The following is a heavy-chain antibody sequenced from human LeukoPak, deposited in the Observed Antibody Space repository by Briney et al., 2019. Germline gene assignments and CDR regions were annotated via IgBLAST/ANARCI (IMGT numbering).Heavy chain of an antibody. V-gene: IGHV1-2*02. D-gene: IGHD3-16*02. CDR3: ARDHDYVWGSYRLFDY. CDR1: GYTFTGYY. CDR2: INPNSGGT. J-gene: IGHJ4*02. Sequence: ASVKVSCKASGYTFTGYYMHWVRQAPGQGLEWMGWINPNSGGTNYAQKFQGRVTMTRDTSISTAYMELSRLRSDDTAVYYCARDHDYVWGSYRLFDYWGQGTLVTVSS.